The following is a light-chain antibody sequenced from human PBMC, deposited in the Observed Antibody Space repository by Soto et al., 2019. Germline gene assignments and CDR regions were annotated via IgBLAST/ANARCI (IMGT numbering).Light chain of an antibody. CDR2: KAS. J-gene: IGKJ2*01. V-gene: IGKV1-5*03. CDR3: QQYNRYPYT. Sequence: DIQMTQSPSTLSASVGDRVTITCRASQSISSWLAWYQQKPGKAPKLVIYKASSLESGVPSRFSGSGSGTEFTLTISSLQPDDFATYYCQQYNRYPYTFGQGTKLEIK. CDR1: QSISSW.